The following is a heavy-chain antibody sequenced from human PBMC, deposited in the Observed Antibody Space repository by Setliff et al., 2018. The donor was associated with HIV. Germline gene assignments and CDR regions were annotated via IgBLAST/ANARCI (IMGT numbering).Heavy chain of an antibody. V-gene: IGHV4-39*01. D-gene: IGHD2-8*01. CDR3: ARHSPNVGVRGDAFDI. J-gene: IGHJ3*02. CDR1: GGSIGIRSYF. Sequence: SETLSLTCTVSGGSIGIRSYFWGWIRQPPGKGLEWIGSVYSSGSTYYNPSLKSRVTVSVDTSKDQFSLRLSSVTVADTAVYYCARHSPNVGVRGDAFDIWGQGTVVTVSS. CDR2: VYSSGST.